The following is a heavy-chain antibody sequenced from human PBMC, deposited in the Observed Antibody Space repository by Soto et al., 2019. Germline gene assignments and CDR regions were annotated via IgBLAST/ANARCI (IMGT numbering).Heavy chain of an antibody. Sequence: PSETLSLTCAVYGGSFSGYYWSWIRQPPGKGLEWIGEINHSGSTNYNPSLKSRVTISVDTSKNQFSLKLSSVTAADTAVYYCARGPGKLVVRRVIYSPDGMDVWGQGTTVTVSS. V-gene: IGHV4-34*01. CDR3: ARGPGKLVVRRVIYSPDGMDV. D-gene: IGHD3-10*01. CDR1: GGSFSGYY. CDR2: INHSGST. J-gene: IGHJ6*02.